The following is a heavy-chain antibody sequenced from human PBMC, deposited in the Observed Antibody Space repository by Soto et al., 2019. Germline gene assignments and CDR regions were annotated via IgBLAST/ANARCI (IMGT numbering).Heavy chain of an antibody. CDR2: ISSSSSYI. J-gene: IGHJ5*02. CDR3: ARDRVFVVVPAAIPPQGGFDP. CDR1: GFTFSSYS. V-gene: IGHV3-21*01. Sequence: EVQLVESGGGLVKPGGSLRLSCAASGFTFSSYSMNWVRQAPGKGLEWVSSISSSSSYIYYADSVKGRFTISRDNAKNSLYLQMNSLRAEDTAVYYCARDRVFVVVPAAIPPQGGFDPWGQGTLVTVSS. D-gene: IGHD2-2*01.